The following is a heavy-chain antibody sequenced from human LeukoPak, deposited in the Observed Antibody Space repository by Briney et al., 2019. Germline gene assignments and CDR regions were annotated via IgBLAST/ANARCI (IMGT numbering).Heavy chain of an antibody. CDR3: ARSPGGNARTWLDY. CDR1: GYTFTNYA. CDR2: TNGATGNT. D-gene: IGHD4-23*01. Sequence: ASVKVSCKSSGYTFTNYALHWVRQAPGQRLEWMGWTNGATGNTRFSQDFQGRLTITIDTSASTGYMELSSLTSDHTAVYYCARSPGGNARTWLDYWGQGTLVTVSS. J-gene: IGHJ4*02. V-gene: IGHV1-3*01.